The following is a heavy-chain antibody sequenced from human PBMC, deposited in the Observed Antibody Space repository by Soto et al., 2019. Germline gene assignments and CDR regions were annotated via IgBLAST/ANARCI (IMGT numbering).Heavy chain of an antibody. CDR1: GGTFSSYA. V-gene: IGHV1-69*01. CDR3: ARAGGSRTLEYNWFDP. CDR2: IIPIFGTA. J-gene: IGHJ5*02. D-gene: IGHD2-2*01. Sequence: QVQLVQSGAEVKKPGSSVKVSCKASGGTFSSYAISWVRQAPGQGLEWMGGIIPIFGTANYAQKFQGRVTITADESTSTEYMELSRMRSEDTAVYYCARAGGSRTLEYNWFDPWGQGTLVTVSS.